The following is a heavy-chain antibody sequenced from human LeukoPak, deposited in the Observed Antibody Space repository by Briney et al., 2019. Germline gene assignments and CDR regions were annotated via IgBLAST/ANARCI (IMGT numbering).Heavy chain of an antibody. V-gene: IGHV1-69*06. CDR2: IIPIFGTA. Sequence: SVKVSCKASGYTFTSYAISWVRQAPGQGLEWMGGIIPIFGTANYAQKFQGRVTITADKSTSTAYMELSSLRSEDTAVYYCARDSQTRASGSYFDYWGQGTLVTVSS. J-gene: IGHJ4*02. CDR1: GYTFTSYA. D-gene: IGHD1-26*01. CDR3: ARDSQTRASGSYFDY.